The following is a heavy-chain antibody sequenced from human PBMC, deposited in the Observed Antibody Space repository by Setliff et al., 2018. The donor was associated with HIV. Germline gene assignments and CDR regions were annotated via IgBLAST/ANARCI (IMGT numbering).Heavy chain of an antibody. Sequence: ASVKVSCKASGYTFTNFYMHWVRQAPGQGLEWMGIIDPRSGSTNYTEKFQARVMMTRDTSTTTVYMELSSLRFDDTAVYYCARDRGYCGGDICYPNYFDFWGQGTLVTSPQ. V-gene: IGHV1-46*01. D-gene: IGHD2-15*01. CDR3: ARDRGYCGGDICYPNYFDF. CDR1: GYTFTNFY. CDR2: IDPRSGST. J-gene: IGHJ4*02.